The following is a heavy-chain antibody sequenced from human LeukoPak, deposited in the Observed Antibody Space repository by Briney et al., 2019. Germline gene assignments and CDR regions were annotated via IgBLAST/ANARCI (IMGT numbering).Heavy chain of an antibody. CDR3: ARGATDIVVVVAATDAFDI. CDR2: IIPIFGTA. J-gene: IGHJ3*02. Sequence: TVKVSCKASGGTFSSYAISWVRQAPGQGLEWMGGIIPIFGTANYAQKFQGRVTITADKSTSTAYMELSSLRSEDTAVYYCARGATDIVVVVAATDAFDIWGQGTMVTVSS. CDR1: GGTFSSYA. D-gene: IGHD2-15*01. V-gene: IGHV1-69*06.